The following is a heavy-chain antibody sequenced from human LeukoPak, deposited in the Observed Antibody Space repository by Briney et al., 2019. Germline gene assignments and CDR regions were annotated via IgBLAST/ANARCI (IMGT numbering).Heavy chain of an antibody. CDR2: ISGSGGST. Sequence: PGGSLRLSCAASGFTFSSYAMSWVRQAPGKGLEWVSAISGSGGSTYHADSVKGRFTVSRDNSKNTLYLQMNSLRAEDTAVYYCASGDYGNWFDPWGQGTLVTVSS. CDR3: ASGDYGNWFDP. V-gene: IGHV3-23*01. D-gene: IGHD4/OR15-4a*01. CDR1: GFTFSSYA. J-gene: IGHJ5*02.